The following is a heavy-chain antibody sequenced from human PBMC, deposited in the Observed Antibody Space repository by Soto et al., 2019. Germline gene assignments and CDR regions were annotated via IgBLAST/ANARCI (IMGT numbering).Heavy chain of an antibody. Sequence: PGGSLRLSCVEPGFTFSNSWIHWVRQAPGKGLVWVSRINSDGGSASYADSVKGRFTISRDNAKNTVFLQMSSLRAEDTAVYYCTRGFDWGSSYWGQGALVTVSS. D-gene: IGHD7-27*01. CDR2: INSDGGSA. CDR1: GFTFSNSW. CDR3: TRGFDWGSSY. V-gene: IGHV3-74*01. J-gene: IGHJ4*02.